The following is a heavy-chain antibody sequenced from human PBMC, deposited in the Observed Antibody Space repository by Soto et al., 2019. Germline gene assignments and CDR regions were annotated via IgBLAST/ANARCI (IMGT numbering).Heavy chain of an antibody. V-gene: IGHV3-7*01. CDR3: ARYVGRVVTQTLAFDY. D-gene: IGHD3-3*01. CDR2: IKQDGSEK. Sequence: GGSLRLSCAASGFTFSSYWMSWVRQAPGKGLEWVANIKQDGSEKYYVDSVKGRFTISRDNAKNSLYLQMNSLRAEDTAVYYCARYVGRVVTQTLAFDYWGQGTLVTVSS. CDR1: GFTFSSYW. J-gene: IGHJ4*02.